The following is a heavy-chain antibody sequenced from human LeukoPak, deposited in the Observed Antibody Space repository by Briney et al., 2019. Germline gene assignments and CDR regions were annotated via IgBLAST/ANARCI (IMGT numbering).Heavy chain of an antibody. V-gene: IGHV1-46*01. J-gene: IGHJ3*02. Sequence: GASVKVSCKASGYTFTSYYMHWVRQAPGQGLEWMGIINPSGGSTSYAQKFQGRVTMTRDMSTSTVYMELSSLRSEDTAVYYCARINLAGFSLHDAFDIWGQGTMVTVSS. CDR3: ARINLAGFSLHDAFDI. D-gene: IGHD3-10*01. CDR1: GYTFTSYY. CDR2: INPSGGST.